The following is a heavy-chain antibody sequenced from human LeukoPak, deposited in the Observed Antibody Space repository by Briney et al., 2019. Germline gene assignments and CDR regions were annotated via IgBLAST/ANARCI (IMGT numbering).Heavy chain of an antibody. CDR3: VRESGYLYYYYYGMDV. Sequence: GRSLSLSCAASGFTFSSYGMHWVREAPGKGLEGVAVISYYGSNKYYADSVPDRFTISRDNSKKTLYLQMNSLRAEETAVYYCVRESGYLYYYYYGMDVGGQGPRVTVSS. CDR2: ISYYGSNK. D-gene: IGHD3-3*01. J-gene: IGHJ6*02. CDR1: GFTFSSYG. V-gene: IGHV3-30*04.